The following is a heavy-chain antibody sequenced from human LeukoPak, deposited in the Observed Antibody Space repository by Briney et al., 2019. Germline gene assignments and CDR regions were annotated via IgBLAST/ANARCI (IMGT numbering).Heavy chain of an antibody. CDR3: ARRGNNSGWYLGGYYYYYGMDV. Sequence: GGSLRLSCTASGFSFSGHWMHWARQLPGKGLVWVSRISPTGSTTSYADSVKGRFTVSRDNAKNTLYLQVNNLRAEDTAVYYCARRGNNSGWYLGGYYYYYGMDVWGQGTTVTVSS. CDR1: GFSFSGHW. J-gene: IGHJ6*02. CDR2: ISPTGSTT. V-gene: IGHV3-74*01. D-gene: IGHD6-19*01.